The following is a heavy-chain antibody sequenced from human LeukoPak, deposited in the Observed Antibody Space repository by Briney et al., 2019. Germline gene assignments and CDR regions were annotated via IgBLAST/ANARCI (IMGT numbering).Heavy chain of an antibody. Sequence: GASVKVSCKASGYTFTSYGISWVRQAPGQGLEWMGWISAYNGNTNYAQRLQGRVTMTTDTSTSTAYMELRSLRSDDTAVYYCARDHEDSSSRRMDVWGQGTTVTVSS. CDR2: ISAYNGNT. CDR3: ARDHEDSSSRRMDV. D-gene: IGHD6-13*01. CDR1: GYTFTSYG. V-gene: IGHV1-18*01. J-gene: IGHJ6*02.